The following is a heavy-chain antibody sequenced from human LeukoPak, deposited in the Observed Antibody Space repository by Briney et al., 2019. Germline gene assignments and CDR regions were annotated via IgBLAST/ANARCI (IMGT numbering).Heavy chain of an antibody. CDR2: ISYDGSNK. CDR1: GFTFSSYA. J-gene: IGHJ4*02. V-gene: IGHV3-30-3*01. D-gene: IGHD6-13*01. CDR3: ARGKAAAGDYFDY. Sequence: GGSLRLSCAASGFTFSSYAMRWVRQAPGKGLEWVAVISYDGSNKYYADSVKGRFTISRDNSKNTLYLQMNSLRAEDTAVYYCARGKAAAGDYFDYWGQGTLVTVSS.